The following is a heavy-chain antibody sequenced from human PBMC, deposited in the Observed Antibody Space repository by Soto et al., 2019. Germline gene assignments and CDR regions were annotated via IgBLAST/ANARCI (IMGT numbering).Heavy chain of an antibody. V-gene: IGHV1-46*01. D-gene: IGHD1-7*01. Sequence: ASVKVSCKASGYTFTSYYMHWVRQAPGQGLEWMGIINPSGGSTIYAQKFQGRVTMTRDTSTSTVYMELSSMRFEDAAVYYCARDRGTGTSRPYFDYCGQRTLVAVSS. CDR3: ARDRGTGTSRPYFDY. J-gene: IGHJ4*02. CDR2: INPSGGST. CDR1: GYTFTSYY.